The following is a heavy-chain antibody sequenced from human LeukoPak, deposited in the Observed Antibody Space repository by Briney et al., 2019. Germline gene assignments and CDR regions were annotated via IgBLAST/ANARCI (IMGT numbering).Heavy chain of an antibody. CDR2: ITGSSTWT. Sequence: GGSLRLSCEASGFTFGNFGMTWVRQAPGKGLEWVSGITGSSTWTYYADSVKGRFTVSRDNSQNSLHLQMNILRADDTAVYYCARELVSSGTGYFDLWGRGTLVTVSS. CDR3: ARELVSSGTGYFDL. J-gene: IGHJ2*01. V-gene: IGHV3-23*01. D-gene: IGHD3-10*01. CDR1: GFTFGNFG.